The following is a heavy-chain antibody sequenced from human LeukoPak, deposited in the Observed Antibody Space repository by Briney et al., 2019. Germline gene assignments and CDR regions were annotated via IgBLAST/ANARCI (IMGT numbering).Heavy chain of an antibody. CDR1: GFTVSSNY. V-gene: IGHV3-66*01. J-gene: IGHJ4*02. D-gene: IGHD1-26*01. Sequence: GGSLRLSCAASGFTVSSNYMSWVRQAPGKGLEWVSVIYSGGSTYYADSVKGRFTISRDNSKNTVYPQMGSLRGEDMAVYYCTRDGGSFCDFDYWGQGALVTVSS. CDR2: IYSGGST. CDR3: TRDGGSFCDFDY.